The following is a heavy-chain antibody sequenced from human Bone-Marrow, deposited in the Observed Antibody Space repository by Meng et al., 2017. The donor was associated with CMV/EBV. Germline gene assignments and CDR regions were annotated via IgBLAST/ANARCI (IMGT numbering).Heavy chain of an antibody. CDR1: GGSISSSSYY. J-gene: IGHJ3*02. Sequence: SETLSLTCTVSGGSISSSSYYWGWIRQPPGKGLEWIGSIYYSGSTYYNPSLKSRVTISVDTSKNQFSLKLSSVTAADTAVYYCARVSDFWSGYSDAFDIWGQGTMVTGSS. V-gene: IGHV4-39*07. CDR3: ARVSDFWSGYSDAFDI. CDR2: IYYSGST. D-gene: IGHD3-3*01.